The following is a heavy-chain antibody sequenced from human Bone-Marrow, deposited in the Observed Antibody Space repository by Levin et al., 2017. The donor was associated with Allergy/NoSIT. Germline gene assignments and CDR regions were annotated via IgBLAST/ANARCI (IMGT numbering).Heavy chain of an antibody. CDR3: AKDRSARDDGGYDHYFEY. D-gene: IGHD5-12*01. CDR1: GFTFSNYA. Sequence: GGSLRLSCAASGFTFSNYAMTWVRQAPGKGLEWVSGISNSGSSAYYTDSVKGRFTISRDNSKNTLYLQMNSLRAEDTAVYYCAKDRSARDDGGYDHYFEYWGQGTLVTVSS. CDR2: ISNSGSSA. J-gene: IGHJ4*02. V-gene: IGHV3-23*01.